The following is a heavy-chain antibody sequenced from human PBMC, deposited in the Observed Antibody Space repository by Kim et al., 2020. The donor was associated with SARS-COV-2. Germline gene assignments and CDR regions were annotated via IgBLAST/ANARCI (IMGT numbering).Heavy chain of an antibody. CDR2: IIPIFGTA. CDR1: GGTFSSYA. D-gene: IGHD3-22*01. J-gene: IGHJ4*02. Sequence: SVKVSCKASGGTFSSYAISWVRQAPGQGLEWMGGIIPIFGTANYAQKFQGRVTITADESTSTAYMELSSLRSEDTAVYYCARVYYYDSSGYYRGWDFDYWGQGTLVTVSS. V-gene: IGHV1-69*13. CDR3: ARVYYYDSSGYYRGWDFDY.